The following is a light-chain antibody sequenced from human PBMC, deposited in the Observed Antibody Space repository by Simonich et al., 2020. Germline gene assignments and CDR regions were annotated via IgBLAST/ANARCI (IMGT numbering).Light chain of an antibody. V-gene: IGKV3-15*01. CDR2: GAS. CDR3: QQRSNWPPYT. Sequence: EIVMTQSPATLSVSPGERATLSCRASQSVSSNLAWYQQKPGQAPRLLIYGASTRATGIPARFRGSGSGTEFTLTISSLEPEDFAVYYCQQRSNWPPYTFGQGTKLEIK. J-gene: IGKJ2*01. CDR1: QSVSSN.